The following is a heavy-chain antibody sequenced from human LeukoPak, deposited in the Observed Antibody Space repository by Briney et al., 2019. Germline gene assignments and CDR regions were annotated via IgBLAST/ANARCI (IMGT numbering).Heavy chain of an antibody. V-gene: IGHV4-4*07. J-gene: IGHJ4*02. CDR3: ARITGTIRTTGYFDY. Sequence: SEALSLTCTVSGGSISSYYWSWIRQPAGKGLEWIGRIYSSGITTYNPSLKSRVTISVDKSKNQFSSKVTSVTAADTAVYYCARITGTIRTTGYFDYWGQGTLVTVSS. CDR1: GGSISSYY. CDR2: IYSSGIT. D-gene: IGHD1-1*01.